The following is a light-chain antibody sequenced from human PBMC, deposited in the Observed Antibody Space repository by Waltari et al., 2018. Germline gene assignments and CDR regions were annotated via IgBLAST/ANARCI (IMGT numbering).Light chain of an antibody. CDR1: SSDVGRYNF. CDR2: DVT. V-gene: IGLV2-14*03. Sequence: QSALTQPASVSGSPGQSITISRTGSSSDVGRYNFVSWYQQHPGKAPKLMIYDVTDRPSGVSNRFSGSKSGNTASLTISGLQPEDEADYYCSSHTTSSTLVFGGGTRVTVL. J-gene: IGLJ3*02. CDR3: SSHTTSSTLV.